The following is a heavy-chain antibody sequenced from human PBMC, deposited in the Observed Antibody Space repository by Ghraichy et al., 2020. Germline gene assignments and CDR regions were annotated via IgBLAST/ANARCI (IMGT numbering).Heavy chain of an antibody. J-gene: IGHJ5*02. D-gene: IGHD6-19*01. CDR3: ARGSSGAHQDWFDP. CDR1: GFTFSNYW. Sequence: GGSLRLSCAASGFTFSNYWMSWARQAPGKGLEWVANIRQDGSETHYVDSVEGRITISRDNAKNSLYLQMNSLRAEDTAVYYCARGSSGAHQDWFDPWGQGTLVTVSS. V-gene: IGHV3-7*03. CDR2: IRQDGSET.